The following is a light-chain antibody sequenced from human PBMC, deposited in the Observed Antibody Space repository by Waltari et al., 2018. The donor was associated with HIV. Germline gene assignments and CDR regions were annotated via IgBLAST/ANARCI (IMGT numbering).Light chain of an antibody. CDR3: QQYSGLPFT. V-gene: IGKV4-1*01. CDR1: QSLLDSSNNLNH. CDR2: WAS. J-gene: IGKJ4*01. Sequence: DIVMTQSPESLAVSLGERAAINCKSSQSLLDSSNNLNHLARYQQTPGQPPKLLIHWASRRASGVPARFSGSGSGTEFTLTIASLQAGDVAVYYCQQYSGLPFTFGEGTKVE.